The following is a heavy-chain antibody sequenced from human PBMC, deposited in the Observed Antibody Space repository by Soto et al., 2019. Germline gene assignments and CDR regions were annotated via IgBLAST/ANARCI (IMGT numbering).Heavy chain of an antibody. Sequence: PGGSLRLSCAASGFTFSSYAMHWVRQAPGKGLEWVAVISYDGSNKYYADSVKGRFTISRDNSKNTLYLQMNSLRAEDTAVYYCASLLAVGDAFDIWGQGTMVTVSS. V-gene: IGHV3-30-3*01. CDR3: ASLLAVGDAFDI. CDR1: GFTFSSYA. J-gene: IGHJ3*02. CDR2: ISYDGSNK. D-gene: IGHD6-19*01.